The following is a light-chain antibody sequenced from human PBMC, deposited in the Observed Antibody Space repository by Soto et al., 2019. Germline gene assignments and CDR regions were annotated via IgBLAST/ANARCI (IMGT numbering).Light chain of an antibody. CDR2: GAS. CDR1: QSVSSN. V-gene: IGKV3-15*01. Sequence: EIVMTQSPATLSVSPGERATLSCRASQSVSSNLAWYQQKPGQAPRLLIYGASTRATGIPARFSGSGSGTEFTLTNSSLQSEDFAVYYCQQEWTFGQGTKVEIK. CDR3: QQEWT. J-gene: IGKJ1*01.